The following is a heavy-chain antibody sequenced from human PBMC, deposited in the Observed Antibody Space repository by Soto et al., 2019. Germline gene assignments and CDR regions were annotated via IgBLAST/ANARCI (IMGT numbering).Heavy chain of an antibody. CDR3: AGDQGPNYMAV. CDR2: ISGRDGNI. Sequence: QVQLVESGGGLVKPGGSLRLSCAASGFTFINSCMSWSHQTPGKGLEWLSYISGRDGNIYYADSVRGRFTISRDNAKYSVYLQMNSLRAEVTAVYYCAGDQGPNYMAVWGKGTMVTVS. J-gene: IGHJ6*03. V-gene: IGHV3-11*01. CDR1: GFTFINSC.